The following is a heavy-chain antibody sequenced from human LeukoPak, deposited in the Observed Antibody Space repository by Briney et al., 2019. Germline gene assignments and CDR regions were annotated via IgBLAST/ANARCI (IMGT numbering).Heavy chain of an antibody. J-gene: IGHJ4*02. CDR1: GFIFTGYW. Sequence: GESLKISCKGSGFIFTGYWIVWVRQMPGKGLEWMGIIYPADSETTYSPSFQGQITISADRSSTTAHLQWSSLKASDTAIYYCARATCFNGICYTLYWGQGSLVTVSS. D-gene: IGHD2-8*01. CDR2: IYPADSET. CDR3: ARATCFNGICYTLY. V-gene: IGHV5-51*01.